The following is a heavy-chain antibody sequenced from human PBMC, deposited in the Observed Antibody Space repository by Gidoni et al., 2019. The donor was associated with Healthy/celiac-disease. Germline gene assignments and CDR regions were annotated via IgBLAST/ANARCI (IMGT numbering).Heavy chain of an antibody. CDR3: AYRREGYCTNGVCRNWFDP. D-gene: IGHD2-8*01. Sequence: QITLKESGPTLVKPTQTLTLTCTFSGFSLSTSGVGVGWILQPPGKALEWLALIYWDDDKRYSPSLKSRLTITKDTSKNQVVLTMTNMDPVDTATYYCAYRREGYCTNGVCRNWFDPWGQGTLVTVSS. J-gene: IGHJ5*02. CDR1: GFSLSTSGVG. V-gene: IGHV2-5*02. CDR2: IYWDDDK.